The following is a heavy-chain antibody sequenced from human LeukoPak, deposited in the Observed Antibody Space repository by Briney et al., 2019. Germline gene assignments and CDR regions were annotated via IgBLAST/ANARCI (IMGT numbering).Heavy chain of an antibody. D-gene: IGHD2-21*02. J-gene: IGHJ4*02. Sequence: PGGSLRLSCAASGFTFSSYWMHWVRQAPGKGLEWVALISYDGSDKDYAKSVKGRFTISRDNSKNTLYLQMNSLRAEDTAVYYCAKDMSGGDCPDYWGQGTLVTVSS. CDR3: AKDMSGGDCPDY. CDR1: GFTFSSYW. V-gene: IGHV3-30*18. CDR2: ISYDGSDK.